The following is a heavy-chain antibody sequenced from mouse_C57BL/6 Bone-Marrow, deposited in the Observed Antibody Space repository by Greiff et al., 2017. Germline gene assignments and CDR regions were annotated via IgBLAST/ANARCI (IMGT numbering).Heavy chain of an antibody. CDR1: GFTFSSYG. CDR2: ISSGGSYT. V-gene: IGHV5-6*01. Sequence: EVKVVESGGDLVKPGGSLKLSCAASGFTFSSYGMSWVRQTPDKRLEWVATISSGGSYTYYPDSVKGRFTISRDNAKNTLYLQMSSLKSEDTAMYYCARQSSGGFAYWGQGTLVTVSA. J-gene: IGHJ3*01. D-gene: IGHD1-3*01. CDR3: ARQSSGGFAY.